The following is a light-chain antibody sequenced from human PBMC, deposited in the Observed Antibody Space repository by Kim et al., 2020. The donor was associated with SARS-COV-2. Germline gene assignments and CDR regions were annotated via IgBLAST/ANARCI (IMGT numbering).Light chain of an antibody. CDR1: NIGSKS. J-gene: IGLJ1*01. V-gene: IGLV3-21*04. CDR2: YDS. Sequence: SYELTQPPSVSVAPGKTARITCGGNNIGSKSVHWYQQKPGQAPVLVIYYDSDRPSGTPERFSGSNSGNTATLTISRVEAGDEADYYCQVWDSSSVFG. CDR3: QVWDSSSV.